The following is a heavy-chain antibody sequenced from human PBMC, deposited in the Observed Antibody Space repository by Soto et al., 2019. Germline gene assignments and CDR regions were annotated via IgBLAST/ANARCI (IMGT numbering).Heavy chain of an antibody. CDR1: SGSFRSYY. Sequence: SETLSLTCTVSSGSFRSYYWNWIRQPPGKGLEWIGYIYHSGSTNYNPSLKSRVTMSADTSKNQFSLRLTSVTAADTAVYYCARIPIRVRGVIDYWGQGTLVTVSS. D-gene: IGHD3-10*01. J-gene: IGHJ4*02. V-gene: IGHV4-59*12. CDR3: ARIPIRVRGVIDY. CDR2: IYHSGST.